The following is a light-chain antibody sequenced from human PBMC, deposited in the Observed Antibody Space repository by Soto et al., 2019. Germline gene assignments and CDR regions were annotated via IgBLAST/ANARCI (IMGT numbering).Light chain of an antibody. V-gene: IGKV3-15*01. CDR2: DAS. J-gene: IGKJ5*01. Sequence: EILMTQSPATLSVSPGERATLSCRATESVSNNLAWYQQKPRQAPRLLFYDASTRATGIPARFSGSGSGTEFTLTISSLQSEDFAVYYCQHYHGWPITFGQGTRLEIK. CDR3: QHYHGWPIT. CDR1: ESVSNN.